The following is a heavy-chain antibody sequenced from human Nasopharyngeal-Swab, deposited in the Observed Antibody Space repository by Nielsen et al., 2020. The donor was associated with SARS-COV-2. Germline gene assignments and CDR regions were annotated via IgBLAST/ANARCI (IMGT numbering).Heavy chain of an antibody. CDR2: IKQDGSEN. Sequence: GESLKISCAASGFTFSSYWMSWVRQAPGKGLEWVANIKQDGSENYYVDSVKGRFTISRDNAKNSLYLQMNSLRAEDPAVYYCARYYYDSSGYYYGPYYYYYYGMDVWGQGTTVTVSS. V-gene: IGHV3-7*01. CDR3: ARYYYDSSGYYYGPYYYYYYGMDV. D-gene: IGHD3-22*01. J-gene: IGHJ6*02. CDR1: GFTFSSYW.